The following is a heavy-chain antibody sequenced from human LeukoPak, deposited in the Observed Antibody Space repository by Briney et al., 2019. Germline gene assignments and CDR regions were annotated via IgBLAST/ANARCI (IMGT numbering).Heavy chain of an antibody. J-gene: IGHJ4*02. CDR2: INPNSGGT. D-gene: IGHD2-15*01. CDR3: AREAVVAATLDY. V-gene: IGHV1-2*02. Sequence: ASVKVSCKASGYTFTGCYMHWVRQAPGQGLEWMGWINPNSGGTNYAQEFQGRVTMTRDTSISAAYMELSRLRSDDTAVYYCAREAVVAATLDYWGQGTLVTVSS. CDR1: GYTFTGCY.